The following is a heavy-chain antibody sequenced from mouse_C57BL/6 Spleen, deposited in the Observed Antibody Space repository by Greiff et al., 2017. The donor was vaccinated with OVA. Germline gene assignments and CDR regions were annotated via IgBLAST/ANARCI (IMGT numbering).Heavy chain of an antibody. J-gene: IGHJ1*03. D-gene: IGHD1-1*01. CDR3: ATFYGGYFDV. CDR1: GYTFTSYW. CDR2: IYPGSGST. Sequence: QVQLQQSGAELVKPGASVKMSCKASGYTFTSYWITWVKQRPGQGLEWIGDIYPGSGSTNYNEKFKSKATLTVDTSSSTAYMQLSSLTSEDSAVYYCATFYGGYFDVWGTGTTVTVSS. V-gene: IGHV1-55*01.